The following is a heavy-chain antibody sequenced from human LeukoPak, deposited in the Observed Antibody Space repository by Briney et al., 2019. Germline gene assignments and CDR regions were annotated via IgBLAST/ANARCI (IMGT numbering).Heavy chain of an antibody. J-gene: IGHJ4*02. Sequence: SETLSLTCAVYGGSFSGYYWSWIRQPPGKGLEWIGEINHSGSTNYNPSLKSRVTISVDTSKNQFSLKLSSVTAADTAVYYRARGPITYYYGSGSYYIFDYWGQGTLVTVSS. CDR2: INHSGST. D-gene: IGHD3-10*01. V-gene: IGHV4-34*01. CDR1: GGSFSGYY. CDR3: ARGPITYYYGSGSYYIFDY.